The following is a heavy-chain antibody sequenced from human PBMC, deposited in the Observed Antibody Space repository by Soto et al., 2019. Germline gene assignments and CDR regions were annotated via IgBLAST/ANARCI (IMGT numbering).Heavy chain of an antibody. CDR2: IYSGGST. J-gene: IGHJ3*02. CDR3: ARDLRAAGTTTMWLAFDI. V-gene: IGHV3-53*04. D-gene: IGHD6-13*01. CDR1: GFTVSSNY. Sequence: PGGSLRLSCAASGFTVSSNYMSWVRQAPGKGLEWVSVIYSGGSTYYADSVKGRFTISRHNSKNTLYLQMNSLRAEDTAVYYCARDLRAAGTTTMWLAFDIWGQGTRVTVAS.